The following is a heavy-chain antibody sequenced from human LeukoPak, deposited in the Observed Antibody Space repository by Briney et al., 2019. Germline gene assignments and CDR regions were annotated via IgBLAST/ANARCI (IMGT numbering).Heavy chain of an antibody. CDR1: GGSFSGYY. J-gene: IGHJ4*02. CDR3: ARDYDNSGYYDY. V-gene: IGHV4-34*01. D-gene: IGHD3-22*01. Sequence: SETLSLTCAVYGGSFSGYYWSWIRQPPGKGLEWIGEINHSGSTNYNPSLKSRVTISVDTSKNQFSLKLSSVTAADTAVYYCARDYDNSGYYDYWGQGTLVTVSS. CDR2: INHSGST.